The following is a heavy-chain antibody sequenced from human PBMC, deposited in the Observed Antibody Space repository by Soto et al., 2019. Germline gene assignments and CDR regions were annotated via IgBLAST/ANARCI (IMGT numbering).Heavy chain of an antibody. V-gene: IGHV3-23*01. D-gene: IGHD2-15*01. Sequence: GGSLRLSCAASGFTFSSYAMSWVRQAPGKGLEWVSAISGSGGSTYYADSVKGRFTISRDNSKNTLYLQMNSLRAEDTAVYYCAKNTIVVVVAANDYWGQGTLVTVSS. CDR1: GFTFSSYA. CDR3: AKNTIVVVVAANDY. CDR2: ISGSGGST. J-gene: IGHJ4*02.